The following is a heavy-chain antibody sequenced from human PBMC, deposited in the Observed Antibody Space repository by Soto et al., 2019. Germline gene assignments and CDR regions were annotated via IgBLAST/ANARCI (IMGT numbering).Heavy chain of an antibody. CDR2: INHSGST. D-gene: IGHD6-13*01. V-gene: IGHV4-34*01. J-gene: IGHJ5*02. Sequence: SETLSLTCAVYGGSFSGYYWSWIRQPPGKGLEWIGEINHSGSTNYNPSLKSRVTISVDTSKNQFSLKLSSVTAADTAVYYCAGGIAAAGGFWFDPWGQGTLVTVSS. CDR3: AGGIAAAGGFWFDP. CDR1: GGSFSGYY.